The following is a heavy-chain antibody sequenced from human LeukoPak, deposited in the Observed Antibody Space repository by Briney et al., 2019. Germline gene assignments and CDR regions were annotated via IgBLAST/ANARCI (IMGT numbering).Heavy chain of an antibody. J-gene: IGHJ5*02. V-gene: IGHV4-34*01. Sequence: PSETLSLTCAVYGGSFSGHYWSWIRQPPGKGLEWIVEINHSGSTNYNPSLKSRVTISEDTSKNQFSLKLSSVTAADTAMYYCARVSRVVVVPAASFRFDPWGQGTLITVSS. D-gene: IGHD2-2*01. CDR2: INHSGST. CDR3: ARVSRVVVVPAASFRFDP. CDR1: GGSFSGHY.